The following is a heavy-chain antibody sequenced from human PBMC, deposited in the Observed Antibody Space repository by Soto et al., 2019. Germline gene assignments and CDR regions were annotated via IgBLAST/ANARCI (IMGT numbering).Heavy chain of an antibody. J-gene: IGHJ3*02. CDR2: IDPSDSYT. D-gene: IGHD3-3*01. Sequence: GESLKISCKGSGYSFTSYWISWVRQMPGKGLEWMGRIDPSDSYTNYSPSFQGHVTISADKSISTAYLQWSSLKASDTAMYYCARPFFGVVSHGAFDIWGQGTMVTVSS. V-gene: IGHV5-10-1*01. CDR3: ARPFFGVVSHGAFDI. CDR1: GYSFTSYW.